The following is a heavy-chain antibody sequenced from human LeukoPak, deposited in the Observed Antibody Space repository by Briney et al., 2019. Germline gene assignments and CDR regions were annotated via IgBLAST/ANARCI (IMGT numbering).Heavy chain of an antibody. CDR1: GGSISNYY. CDR2: IHYSGNT. V-gene: IGHV4-59*01. D-gene: IGHD3-10*01. Sequence: SETLSLTCTVSGGSISNYYWNWIRQPPGKGLEWIGYIHYSGNTNYIPSLESRVTMSVDTSKNQFSLNLSSVTAADTAIYYCAREQYGGYGSGSYFNGEFDSWGQGTLVTVSS. CDR3: AREQYGGYGSGSYFNGEFDS. J-gene: IGHJ4*02.